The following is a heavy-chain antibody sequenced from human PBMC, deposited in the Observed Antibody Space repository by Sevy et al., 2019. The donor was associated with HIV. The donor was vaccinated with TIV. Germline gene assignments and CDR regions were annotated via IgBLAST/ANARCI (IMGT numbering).Heavy chain of an antibody. Sequence: GGSLRLSCAASGFTLSDYYMSWIRQAPGKGLEWVSYISGSGSDIYYAYSVTGRFTISRDNAKNSLYLQMNSVRSEDTAVYYCARDHVKDGDLGDYYYYAMDVWGQGTTVTVSS. D-gene: IGHD4-17*01. V-gene: IGHV3-11*01. J-gene: IGHJ6*02. CDR2: ISGSGSDI. CDR3: ARDHVKDGDLGDYYYYAMDV. CDR1: GFTLSDYY.